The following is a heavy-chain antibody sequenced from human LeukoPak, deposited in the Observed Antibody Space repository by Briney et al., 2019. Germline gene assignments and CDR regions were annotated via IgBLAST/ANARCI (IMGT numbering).Heavy chain of an antibody. D-gene: IGHD4-11*01. CDR2: INWNGGGI. Sequence: GRSLRLSCAASGFNFDDHAMHWVRHAPGKGLEWVSGINWNGGGIAYVDSVKGRFTISRDNAKNSLYLQMNSLRAEDTALYSCAKGSITTVTTGAFDIWGQGAMVSVSS. J-gene: IGHJ3*02. V-gene: IGHV3-9*01. CDR1: GFNFDDHA. CDR3: AKGSITTVTTGAFDI.